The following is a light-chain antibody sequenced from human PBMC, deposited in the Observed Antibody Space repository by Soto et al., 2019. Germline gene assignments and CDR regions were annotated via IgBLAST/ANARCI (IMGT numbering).Light chain of an antibody. CDR1: QSISSW. CDR3: QPYNSSWT. J-gene: IGKJ1*01. Sequence: DIQMTQSPSTLSASVGDRVTITCRASQSISSWLAWYQQKPGKAPKLLIYKASSLESGVPSRFSASGSGTDFTLTISSLQPDDFVTYYSQPYNSSWTFGQGTKGEIK. CDR2: KAS. V-gene: IGKV1-5*03.